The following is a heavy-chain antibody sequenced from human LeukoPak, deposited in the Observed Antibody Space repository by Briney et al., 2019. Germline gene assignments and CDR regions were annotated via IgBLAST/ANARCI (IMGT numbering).Heavy chain of an antibody. CDR3: ARDNMRSYLDY. Sequence: PSETLSLTCTVSGDPISSGGYYWSWIRQHPGKGLVWIGYIYYSGNTFYNPSLKSRVTLSVDTSKNQFSLNLSSVTAADTAVYFCARDNMRSYLDYWGQGTLVTVSS. CDR1: GDPISSGGYY. V-gene: IGHV4-31*03. CDR2: IYYSGNT. J-gene: IGHJ4*02. D-gene: IGHD3-16*02.